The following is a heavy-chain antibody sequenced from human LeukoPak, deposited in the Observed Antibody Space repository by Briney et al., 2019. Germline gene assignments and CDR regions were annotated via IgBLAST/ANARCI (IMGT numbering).Heavy chain of an antibody. D-gene: IGHD3-16*01. CDR3: ARGLGGL. J-gene: IGHJ1*01. V-gene: IGHV3-30-3*01. CDR2: ISYDGSNK. Sequence: GGSLRLSCAASGFTFSSYAMHWVRQAPDKGLEWVALISYDGSNKYYADSVKGRFTISRDNSKNTLYLQMNSLRVEDTAVYYCARGLGGLWGQGTLVTVSS. CDR1: GFTFSSYA.